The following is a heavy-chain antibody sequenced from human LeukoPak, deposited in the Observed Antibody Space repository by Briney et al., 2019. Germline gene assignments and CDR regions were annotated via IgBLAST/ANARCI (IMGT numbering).Heavy chain of an antibody. CDR2: IYTSGST. V-gene: IGHV4-61*02. Sequence: SETLSLTCTVSGGSISSGSYYWSWIRQPAGKGLEWIGRIYTSGSTNYNPSLKSRVTISVDTSKNQFSLKLSSVTAADTAVYYCARDLGYYDILTGYYKNWFDPWGQGTLVTVSS. J-gene: IGHJ5*02. D-gene: IGHD3-9*01. CDR3: ARDLGYYDILTGYYKNWFDP. CDR1: GGSISSGSYY.